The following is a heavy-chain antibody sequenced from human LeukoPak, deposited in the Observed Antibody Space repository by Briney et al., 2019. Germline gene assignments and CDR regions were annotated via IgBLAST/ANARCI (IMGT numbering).Heavy chain of an antibody. CDR1: GFTFSSCA. Sequence: GRSLRLSCAASGFTFSSCAMHWVRQAPGKGLEWVAVISYDGSNKYYADSVKGRFTISRDNSKNTLYLQMNSLRAEDTAVYYCARDPLRREAYYFDYWGQGTLVTVSS. D-gene: IGHD1-14*01. J-gene: IGHJ4*02. CDR3: ARDPLRREAYYFDY. V-gene: IGHV3-30-3*01. CDR2: ISYDGSNK.